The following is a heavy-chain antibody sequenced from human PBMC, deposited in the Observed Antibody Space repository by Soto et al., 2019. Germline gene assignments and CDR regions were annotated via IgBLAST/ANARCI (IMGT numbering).Heavy chain of an antibody. CDR2: VSGYNRNT. J-gene: IGHJ4*02. D-gene: IGHD3-16*01. CDR1: GYAFTNYG. CDR3: ARERQGETLIY. V-gene: IGHV1-18*01. Sequence: QVQLVQSGVEVKMPGASVKLSCNTYGYAFTNYGVNWVRQVSGQGLEWIGWVSGYNRNTNYAQKFEDRVIMTTDTSTNTAHMELRSLRSDDTGIYYCARERQGETLIYWGRGTLLTVSP.